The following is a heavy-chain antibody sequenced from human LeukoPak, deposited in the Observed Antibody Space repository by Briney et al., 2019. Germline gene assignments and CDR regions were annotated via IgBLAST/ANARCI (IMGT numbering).Heavy chain of an antibody. V-gene: IGHV4-34*01. CDR2: INHSGST. J-gene: IGHJ6*03. Sequence: MPSETLSLTCAVYGGSFSGYYWSWIRQPPGKGLEWIGEINHSGSTNYNPSLKSRVTISVDTSKKQFSLKLSSVTAADTAVYYCARRAGSGSRFTHYYYYYYMDVWGKGTTVTISS. CDR1: GGSFSGYY. D-gene: IGHD3-10*01. CDR3: ARRAGSGSRFTHYYYYYYMDV.